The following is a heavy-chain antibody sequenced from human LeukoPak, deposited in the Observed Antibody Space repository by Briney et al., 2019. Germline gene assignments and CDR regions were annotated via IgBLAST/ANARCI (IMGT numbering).Heavy chain of an antibody. CDR3: AKGLRGITMVRGVIPWYYFDY. D-gene: IGHD3-10*01. CDR1: GFTFSNYA. J-gene: IGHJ4*02. CDR2: ISSSGGSP. V-gene: IGHV3-23*01. Sequence: GGSLRLSCAASGFTFSNYAMSWVRQAPGKGLEWVSAISSSGGSPYYADSVKGRFTISRDNSQNTLYLQMNSLRAEDTAVYYCAKGLRGITMVRGVIPWYYFDYWGQGTLVTVSS.